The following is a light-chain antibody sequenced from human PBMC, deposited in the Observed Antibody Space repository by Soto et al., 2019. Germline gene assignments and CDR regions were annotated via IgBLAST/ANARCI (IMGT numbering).Light chain of an antibody. V-gene: IGKV3-20*01. CDR1: QSVSTNH. CDR2: DAS. J-gene: IGKJ1*01. Sequence: EIALTQSPGTLSLSPGERASLSCRASQSVSTNHLAWYQQKPGPAPRLLIYDASSRATGIPDRFSGSGSGTDFTLTISRLEPEDFAVYYCQQYGTSPLTFGQGTKVEIK. CDR3: QQYGTSPLT.